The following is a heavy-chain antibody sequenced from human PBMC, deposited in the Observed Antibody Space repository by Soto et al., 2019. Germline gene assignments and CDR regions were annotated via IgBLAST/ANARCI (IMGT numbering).Heavy chain of an antibody. J-gene: IGHJ5*02. CDR2: IYYSGST. CDR1: GGSISSGGYY. V-gene: IGHV4-31*03. D-gene: IGHD6-6*01. Sequence: PSETLSLTCTVSGGSISSGGYYWSWIRQHPGKGLEWIGYIYYSGSTYYNPSLKSRVTISVDTSKNQFSLKLSSVTAADTAVYYCAREKAARFGWLDPWGQGTLVTVSS. CDR3: AREKAARFGWLDP.